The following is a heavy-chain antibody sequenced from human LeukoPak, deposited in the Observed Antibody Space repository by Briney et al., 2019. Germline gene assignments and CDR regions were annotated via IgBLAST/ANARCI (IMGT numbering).Heavy chain of an antibody. J-gene: IGHJ4*02. CDR1: GYTSTGYY. CDR2: INPNSGGT. V-gene: IGHV1-2*02. D-gene: IGHD6-13*01. CDR3: ARDWVAAASPFDY. Sequence: GASVKVSCKASGYTSTGYYMHWVRQAPGQGLEWMGWINPNSGGTNYAQKFQGRVTMTRDTSISTAYMELSRLRSDDTAVYYCARDWVAAASPFDYWGQGTLVTVSS.